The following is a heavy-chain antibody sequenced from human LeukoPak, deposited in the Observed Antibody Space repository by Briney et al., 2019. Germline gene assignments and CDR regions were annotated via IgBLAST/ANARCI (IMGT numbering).Heavy chain of an antibody. CDR1: GGSFSGYY. CDR2: INHSGST. D-gene: IGHD6-13*01. CDR3: ARSIGRAAAGLDY. Sequence: PSETLSLTCAVYGGSFSGYYWCWIRQPPGKGLEWIGEINHSGSTNCNPSLKSRVTISVDTSKNQFSLKLSSVTAADTAVYYCARSIGRAAAGLDYWGQGTLVTVSS. J-gene: IGHJ4*02. V-gene: IGHV4-34*01.